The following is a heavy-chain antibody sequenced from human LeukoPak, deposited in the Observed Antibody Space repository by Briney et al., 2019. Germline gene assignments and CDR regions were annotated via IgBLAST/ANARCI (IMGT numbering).Heavy chain of an antibody. D-gene: IGHD6-19*01. CDR1: GGSISSGTYF. Sequence: SETLSLTCTVSGGSISSGTYFWSWTRQPAGKRLQWIGRMYASGSTDYNPSLKSRVTISLDRSKNQFSLELTSVTAADTAVYFCARGPGRDSGEAFDIWGQGTKVTVS. CDR2: MYASGST. V-gene: IGHV4-61*02. CDR3: ARGPGRDSGEAFDI. J-gene: IGHJ3*02.